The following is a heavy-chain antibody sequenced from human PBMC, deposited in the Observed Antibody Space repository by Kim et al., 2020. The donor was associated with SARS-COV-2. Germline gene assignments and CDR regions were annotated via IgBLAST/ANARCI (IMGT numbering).Heavy chain of an antibody. CDR1: GYTFTSYY. D-gene: IGHD3-10*01. J-gene: IGHJ6*01. CDR2: INPSGGST. Sequence: ASVKVSCKASGYTFTSYYMHWVRQAPGQGLEWMGIINPSGGSTSYAQKFHGRVTMTRATSTSTAYTELSSLRSADTAVYYCATAETPSQTWFRELFSYY. V-gene: IGHV1-46*03. CDR3: ATAETPSQTWFRELFSYY.